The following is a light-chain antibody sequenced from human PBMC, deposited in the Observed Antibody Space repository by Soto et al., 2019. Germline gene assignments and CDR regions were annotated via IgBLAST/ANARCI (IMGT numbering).Light chain of an antibody. CDR2: EGS. CDR3: CSYAGSSTFFYV. J-gene: IGLJ1*01. Sequence: QSALTQPASVSGSPGQSITISCTGTSSDVGSYNLVPWYQQHPGKAPKLMIYEGSKRPSGVSNRFSGSKSGNTASLTISGLQAEDEADYYCCSYAGSSTFFYVFGTGTKLTVL. V-gene: IGLV2-23*03. CDR1: SSDVGSYNL.